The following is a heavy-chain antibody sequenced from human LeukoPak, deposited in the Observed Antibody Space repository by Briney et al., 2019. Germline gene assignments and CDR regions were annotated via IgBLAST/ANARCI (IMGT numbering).Heavy chain of an antibody. J-gene: IGHJ4*02. D-gene: IGHD6-13*01. CDR1: GFTVSNYW. CDR3: ARDLSSRDAF. V-gene: IGHV3-7*03. Sequence: PGGSLRLSCAASGFTVSNYWMSWVRQAPGEGLEWVACIHQNGGTEYYVDSVKGQFAISRDNSKNSLHLQMSSLTVEDTAVYYCARDLSSRDAFWGQGTLVTVSS. CDR2: IHQNGGTE.